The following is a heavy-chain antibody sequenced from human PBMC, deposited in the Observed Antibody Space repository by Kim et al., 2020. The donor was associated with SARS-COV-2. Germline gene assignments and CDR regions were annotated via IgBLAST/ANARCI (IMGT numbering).Heavy chain of an antibody. CDR1: GGSIINSYYN. CDR2: VHYTGST. J-gene: IGHJ5*02. Sequence: SETLSLTCTVSGGSIINSYYNHWGWVRQPPGKGLEWIGSVHYTGSTFYNPSLKSRVTLSVDTSKNQFSLKLSSVTAADTATYYCTSPPDSSSFVGWFDPWGQGTRVIVSS. CDR3: TSPPDSSSFVGWFDP. V-gene: IGHV4-39*07. D-gene: IGHD6-13*01.